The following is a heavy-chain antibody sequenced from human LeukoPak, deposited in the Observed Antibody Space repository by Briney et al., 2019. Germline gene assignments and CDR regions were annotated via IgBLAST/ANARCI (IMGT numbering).Heavy chain of an antibody. V-gene: IGHV4-59*01. CDR1: GGSISSYY. CDR3: ARGYDSSGPFDY. CDR2: IYYSGST. Sequence: SETLSLTCTVSGGSISSYYWSWIRQPPGKGLEWIGYIYYSGSTNYNPSFKSRVTISVDTSKNQFSLKLSSVTAADTAVYYCARGYDSSGPFDYWGQGTLVTVSS. D-gene: IGHD3-22*01. J-gene: IGHJ4*02.